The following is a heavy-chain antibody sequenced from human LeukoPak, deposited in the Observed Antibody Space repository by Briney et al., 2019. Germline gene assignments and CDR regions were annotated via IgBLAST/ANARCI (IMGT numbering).Heavy chain of an antibody. V-gene: IGHV3-74*01. D-gene: IGHD1-26*01. CDR1: GFTFSSYW. J-gene: IGHJ6*02. CDR3: ARELGSYEGGYYGMDV. CDR2: INSDGSST. Sequence: PGGSLRLSCAASGFTFSSYWTHWVRQAPGKGLVWVSRINSDGSSTSYADSVKGRFTISRDNAKNSLYLQMNSLRAEDTALYYCARELGSYEGGYYGMDVWGQGTTVTVSS.